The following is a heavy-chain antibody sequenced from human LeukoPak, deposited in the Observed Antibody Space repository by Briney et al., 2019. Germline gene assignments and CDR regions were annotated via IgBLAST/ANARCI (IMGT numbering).Heavy chain of an antibody. CDR3: ARDRRGVGAAPFDY. CDR1: GGSISSYY. J-gene: IGHJ4*02. CDR2: IYYSGST. D-gene: IGHD1-26*01. V-gene: IGHV4-59*01. Sequence: SETLSLTCTVSGGSISSYYWSWIQQPPGKGLEWIGYIYYSGSTNYNPSLKSRVTISVDTSKNQFSLKLSSVTAADTAVYYCARDRRGVGAAPFDYWGQGTLVTVSS.